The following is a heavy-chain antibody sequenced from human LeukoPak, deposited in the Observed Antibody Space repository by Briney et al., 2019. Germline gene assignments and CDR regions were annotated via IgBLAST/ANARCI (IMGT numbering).Heavy chain of an antibody. Sequence: PGGSERLSCAASGFTFSSYWMHWVRQAPGKGLVWVSRINSDGSITTYADSVRGRITVSRDNAKNTLYLQMNSLRAEDTAVYYCARDPREATYESWGQGTLVTVSS. CDR1: GFTFSSYW. D-gene: IGHD1-26*01. V-gene: IGHV3-74*03. J-gene: IGHJ5*02. CDR3: ARDPREATYES. CDR2: INSDGSIT.